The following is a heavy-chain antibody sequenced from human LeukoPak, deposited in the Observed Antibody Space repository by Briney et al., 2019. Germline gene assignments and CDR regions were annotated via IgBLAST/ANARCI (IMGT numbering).Heavy chain of an antibody. CDR3: ARTAGDFDY. CDR1: GYTFTTCD. Sequence: ASVKVSCKASGYTFTTCDINWVRQATGQGLEWMGWMNPKSGNTGYAQKFQGRVTMTRDTSISTAYMELSSLISDDTAMYYCARTAGDFDYWGQGTLVTVSS. V-gene: IGHV1-8*01. J-gene: IGHJ4*02. CDR2: MNPKSGNT. D-gene: IGHD3-16*01.